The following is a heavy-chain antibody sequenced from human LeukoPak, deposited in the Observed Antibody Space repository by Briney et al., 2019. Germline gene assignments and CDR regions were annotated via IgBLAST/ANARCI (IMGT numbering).Heavy chain of an antibody. CDR3: AKLGSSGYTPGY. D-gene: IGHD3-22*01. Sequence: GGSLRLSCAASGFTFSSYAMSWVRQAPGKGLEWVSAISGSGGSTYYADSEKGRFTISRDNSKNTLYLQMNSLRAEDTAVYYCAKLGSSGYTPGYWGQGTLVTVSS. CDR1: GFTFSSYA. J-gene: IGHJ4*02. V-gene: IGHV3-23*01. CDR2: ISGSGGST.